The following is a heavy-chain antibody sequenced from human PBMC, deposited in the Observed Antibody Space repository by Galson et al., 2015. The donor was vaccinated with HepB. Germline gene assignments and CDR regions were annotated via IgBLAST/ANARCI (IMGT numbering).Heavy chain of an antibody. Sequence: SLRLSCSASGFTFSSYSMNWVRQAPGKGLEWVSSISSSSSYIYYADSVKGRFTISRDNAKNSLYLQMNSLRAEDTAVYYCARVMDYDFWSGYSSRGYYGMDVWGQGTTVTVSS. J-gene: IGHJ6*02. V-gene: IGHV3-21*01. CDR2: ISSSSSYI. CDR3: ARVMDYDFWSGYSSRGYYGMDV. D-gene: IGHD3-3*01. CDR1: GFTFSSYS.